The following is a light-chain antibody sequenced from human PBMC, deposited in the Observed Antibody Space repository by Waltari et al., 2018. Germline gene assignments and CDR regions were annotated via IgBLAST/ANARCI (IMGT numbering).Light chain of an antibody. V-gene: IGLV2-23*01. Sequence: QSALAQPASVSGSPGQSVTISCTGAGSDVGISNVVSWYQQHPGKAPKLMIYEAYKRPSGVSNRFSGYKSGNTASLTISGLQTDDEAEYYCCTYAGSSTWVFGGGTKLTVL. J-gene: IGLJ3*02. CDR3: CTYAGSSTWV. CDR1: GSDVGISNV. CDR2: EAY.